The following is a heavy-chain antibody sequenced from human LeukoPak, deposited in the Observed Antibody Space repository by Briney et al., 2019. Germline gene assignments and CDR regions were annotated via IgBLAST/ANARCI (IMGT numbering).Heavy chain of an antibody. CDR1: GFTFSVYG. CDR2: IKNDGSDK. J-gene: IGHJ4*02. V-gene: IGHV3-7*01. D-gene: IGHD5-12*01. Sequence: GGSLRLSCAVSGFTFSVYGMTWVRQAPGKGLEWVATIKNDGSDKYYVDSVKGRFTPSRDNAKNLVYLQMNSLRVEDTAVYYCVNLGYSDGGQGTLVTVSS. CDR3: VNLGYSD.